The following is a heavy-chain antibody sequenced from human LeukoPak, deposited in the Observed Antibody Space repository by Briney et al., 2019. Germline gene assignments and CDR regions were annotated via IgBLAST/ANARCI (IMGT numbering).Heavy chain of an antibody. V-gene: IGHV4-39*01. CDR3: ARGRYSYGWYYYDSSGYQLFDY. J-gene: IGHJ4*02. CDR1: GGSISSSSYY. Sequence: PSETLSLTCTVSGGSISSSSYYWGWIRQPPGKGLEWIGSIYYSGSTYYNPSLKSRVTISVETSKNQFSLKLSSVTAADTAVYYCARGRYSYGWYYYDSSGYQLFDYWGQGALVTVSS. CDR2: IYYSGST. D-gene: IGHD3-22*01.